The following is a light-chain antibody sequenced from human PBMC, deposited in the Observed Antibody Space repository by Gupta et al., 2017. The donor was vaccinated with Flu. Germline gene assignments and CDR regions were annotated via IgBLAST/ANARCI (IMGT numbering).Light chain of an antibody. Sequence: VTISCTGTSSDVGGYNYVSWDQQHPGKAPKLMIYDVNKRPSGVPDRFSGSKSGNTASLTISGLQAEDEADYYCCSYAGSYTYYVFGTGTKVTVL. CDR2: DVN. V-gene: IGLV2-11*01. CDR3: CSYAGSYTYYV. CDR1: SSDVGGYNY. J-gene: IGLJ1*01.